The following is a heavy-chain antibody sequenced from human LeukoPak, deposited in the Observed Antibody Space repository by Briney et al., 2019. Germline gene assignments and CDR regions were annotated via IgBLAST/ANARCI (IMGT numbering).Heavy chain of an antibody. CDR2: ISYDGSNK. Sequence: GGSLRLSCAASGFTFSSYATHWVRQAPGNGLEWVAVISYDGSNKYYADSVKGRFTISRDNSKNTLYLQMNSLRAEDTAVYYCARDYCSSTSCYYYYYYGMDVWGQGTTVTVSS. CDR3: ARDYCSSTSCYYYYYYGMDV. V-gene: IGHV3-30-3*01. J-gene: IGHJ6*02. CDR1: GFTFSSYA. D-gene: IGHD2-2*01.